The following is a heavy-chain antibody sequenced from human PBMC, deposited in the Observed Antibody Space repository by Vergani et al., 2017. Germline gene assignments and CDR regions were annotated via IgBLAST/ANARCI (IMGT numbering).Heavy chain of an antibody. Sequence: QVQLVQSGAEVKKPGSSVKVSCKASGGTFSSYAISWVRQAPGQGLEWMGRIIPILGIANYAQKFQGRVTITADKSTSTAYMELSRLRSEDTAVYYCARDPVGGDADYWGQGTLVTVSS. CDR1: GGTFSSYA. D-gene: IGHD4-17*01. CDR2: IIPILGIA. V-gene: IGHV1-69*04. CDR3: ARDPVGGDADY. J-gene: IGHJ4*02.